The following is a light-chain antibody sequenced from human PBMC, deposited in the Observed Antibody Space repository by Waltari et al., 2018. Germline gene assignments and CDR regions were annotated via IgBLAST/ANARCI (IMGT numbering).Light chain of an antibody. V-gene: IGKV4-1*01. Sequence: DIVMTQSPDSLAVSLGERATINCKSSQTISYSTNYKNYLAWYQQKPGQPPKLLIYWASTRESGVPDRFSGSGSGTDFTLTISSLQAEDVAVYYCQQYYKTPQTFGQGTKVEIK. J-gene: IGKJ1*01. CDR3: QQYYKTPQT. CDR1: QTISYSTNYKNY. CDR2: WAS.